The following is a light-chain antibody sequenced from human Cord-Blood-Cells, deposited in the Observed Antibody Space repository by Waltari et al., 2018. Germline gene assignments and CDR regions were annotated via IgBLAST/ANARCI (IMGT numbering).Light chain of an antibody. CDR1: SSNIGSNY. CDR2: GNN. J-gene: IGLJ2*01. CDR3: AAWDDSLSGYVV. V-gene: IGLV1-47*01. Sequence: QSVLTQPPSASGTPGQRVTISCSGSSSNIGSNYVYWYQQLPGTAPKLLIYGNNQRPAGVPDRFSGSKSGTSACLAISGLRSEDEADYYCAAWDDSLSGYVVFGGGTKLTVL.